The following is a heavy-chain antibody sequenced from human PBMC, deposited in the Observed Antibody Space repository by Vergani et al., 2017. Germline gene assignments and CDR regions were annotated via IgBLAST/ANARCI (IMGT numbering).Heavy chain of an antibody. J-gene: IGHJ6*03. D-gene: IGHD4-11*01. CDR2: IDHTGRT. V-gene: IGHV4-34*09. Sequence: QVQLQESGPGLVKASQTLSLTCVVNGGSFTSYHWPWIRPSPGEGLEWVGDIDHTGRTGYNPSLKSRLTMSVDKSRNQFSLTLNSVTATDTAIYFCARVNTETNGHLYYYYYMDVWGQGTAVTVS. CDR3: ARVNTETNGHLYYYYYMDV. CDR1: GGSFTSYH.